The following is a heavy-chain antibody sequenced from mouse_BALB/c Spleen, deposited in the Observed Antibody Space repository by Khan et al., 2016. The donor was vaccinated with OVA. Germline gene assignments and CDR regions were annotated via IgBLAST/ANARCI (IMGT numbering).Heavy chain of an antibody. J-gene: IGHJ3*01. CDR1: GYTFTDYN. Sequence: VRLQQSGPELVKPGASVKIPCKASGYTFTDYNMDWVKQSHGKSLEWIGDINPNNGGTVYNQNFTGKATLTVDKSSSTAYMELRSLTSEDTAVYYCAREWASWFAYWGQGTLVTVSA. CDR2: INPNNGGT. CDR3: AREWASWFAY. V-gene: IGHV1-18*01.